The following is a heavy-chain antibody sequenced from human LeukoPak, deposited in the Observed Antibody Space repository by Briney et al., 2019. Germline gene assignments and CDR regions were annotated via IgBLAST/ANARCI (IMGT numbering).Heavy chain of an antibody. D-gene: IGHD3-22*01. CDR3: ASLTTAEAFDI. CDR2: INHSGST. J-gene: IGHJ3*02. CDR1: GGSFSGYY. V-gene: IGHV4-34*01. Sequence: PSETLSLTCAVYGGSFSGYYWSWIRQPPGKGLEWIGEINHSGSTNYNPSLKSRVTISVDTSKNQFSLKLSSVTAADTAVYYCASLTTAEAFDIWGQGTMVTVSS.